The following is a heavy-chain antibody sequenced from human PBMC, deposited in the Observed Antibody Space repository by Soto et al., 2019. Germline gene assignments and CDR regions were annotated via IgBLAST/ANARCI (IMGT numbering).Heavy chain of an antibody. D-gene: IGHD4-17*01. CDR2: TYYRSKWYN. Sequence: PSQTLSLTCAISGDSVSSNSAAWNWIRQSPSRGLEWLGRTYYRSKWYNDYAVSVKSRITINPDTSKNQFSLQLNSVTPEDTAVYYCARGPGLGVPGYGDGYFDYWGQGTLVTVSS. J-gene: IGHJ4*02. CDR1: GDSVSSNSAA. CDR3: ARGPGLGVPGYGDGYFDY. V-gene: IGHV6-1*01.